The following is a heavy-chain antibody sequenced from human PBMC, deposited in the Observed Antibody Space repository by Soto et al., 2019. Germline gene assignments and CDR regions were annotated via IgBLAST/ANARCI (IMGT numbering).Heavy chain of an antibody. D-gene: IGHD2-15*01. V-gene: IGHV1-18*01. Sequence: QVPLVQSGAEVKKPGASVKVSCKASGYTFTSYGISWVRQAPGQGLEWMGWISAYNGNTNYAQKLQGRVTMTTDTSTSTAYMELRSLRSDDTAVYYCARIDIVVVVAVFSFDYWGQGTLVTVSS. CDR2: ISAYNGNT. CDR3: ARIDIVVVVAVFSFDY. J-gene: IGHJ4*02. CDR1: GYTFTSYG.